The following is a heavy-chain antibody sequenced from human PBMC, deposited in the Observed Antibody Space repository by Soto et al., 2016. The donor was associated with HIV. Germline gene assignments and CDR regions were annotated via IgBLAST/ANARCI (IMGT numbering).Heavy chain of an antibody. D-gene: IGHD2-15*01. Sequence: EVQLLESGGGLVQPGGSLRLSCAASGFTFSSYAMSWVRQAPGKGLEWVSTISGSGGSIYYADSVKGRFTISRDNSKNTLYLQMDSLRAEDTAVYYCARGDGDRDIVVVVAAYLGAQGFVYWGQGTLVTVSS. V-gene: IGHV3-23*01. CDR1: GFTFSSYA. CDR2: ISGSGGSI. J-gene: IGHJ4*02. CDR3: ARGDGDRDIVVVVAAYLGAQGFVY.